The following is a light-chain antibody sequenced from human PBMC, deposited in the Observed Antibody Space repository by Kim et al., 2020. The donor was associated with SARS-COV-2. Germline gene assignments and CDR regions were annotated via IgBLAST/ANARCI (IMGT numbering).Light chain of an antibody. J-gene: IGLJ2*01. CDR3: QSYDSSNVV. V-gene: IGLV6-57*04. CDR1: SGSIASNY. CDR2: EDN. Sequence: NFMLTQPHSVSESPGKTVTISCTRSSGSIASNYVQWYQQRPGSAPTTVIYEDNQRPSGVPDRFSGSIDISSNSASLTISGLKTKDEADYYCQSYDSSNVVFGGGTQLTVL.